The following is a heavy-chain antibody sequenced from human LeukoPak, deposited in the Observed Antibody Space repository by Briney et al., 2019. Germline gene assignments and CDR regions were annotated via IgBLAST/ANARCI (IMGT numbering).Heavy chain of an antibody. CDR3: ASPLSPLYDSNDY. CDR2: ISSSSSTI. CDR1: GFTVSRDS. V-gene: IGHV3-48*01. J-gene: IGHJ4*02. D-gene: IGHD3-3*01. Sequence: PGGSLRLSCAASGFTVSRDSMNWVSQAGGKGMEWGSYISSSSSTIYYADSVKGRFTISRDNAKNSLYLQMNSLRAEDTAVYYCASPLSPLYDSNDYWGQGTLVTVSS.